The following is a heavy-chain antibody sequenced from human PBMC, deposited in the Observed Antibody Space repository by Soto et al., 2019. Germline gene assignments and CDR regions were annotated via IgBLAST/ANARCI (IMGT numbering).Heavy chain of an antibody. J-gene: IGHJ6*02. CDR2: LSYGGTP. CDR3: ARGFWATGGGNYYYSMDV. V-gene: IGHV4-59*13. CDR1: GGPISSYS. D-gene: IGHD2-15*01. Sequence: QGLLQESGPRLVKASESLSLTCTVSGGPISSYSWSWIRQTPEKGLEWIGYLSYGGTPNYNPSLESRVTITINTTATQFSLKLESLTAADTAVYYCARGFWATGGGNYYYSMDVWGQGTTVRVS.